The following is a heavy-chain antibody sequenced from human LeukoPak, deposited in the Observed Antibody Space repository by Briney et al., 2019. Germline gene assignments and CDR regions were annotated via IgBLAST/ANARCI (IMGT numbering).Heavy chain of an antibody. CDR1: GFTFNDYA. V-gene: IGHV3-23*01. CDR3: AKNQWELTD. Sequence: GGSLRLSCAASGFTFNDYAMNWVRQAPGKGLEWVSSISDTGAGTYYADTVKGRFTISRDNSKNTLFLQMNSLRAEDTAVYSCAKNQWELTDWGQGTLVTVSS. D-gene: IGHD1-26*01. CDR2: ISDTGAGT. J-gene: IGHJ4*02.